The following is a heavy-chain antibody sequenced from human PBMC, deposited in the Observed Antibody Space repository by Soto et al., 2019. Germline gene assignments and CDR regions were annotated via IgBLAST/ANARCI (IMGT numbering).Heavy chain of an antibody. Sequence: SETLSLTCTVSGGSISSYYWSWIRQPPGKGLEWIGYIYYSGSTNYNPSLKSRVTISVDTSKNQFSLKLSSVTAADTAVYYCASGVVVTEGGADAFDIWGQGTMVTVSS. CDR3: ASGVVVTEGGADAFDI. V-gene: IGHV4-59*01. CDR1: GGSISSYY. CDR2: IYYSGST. D-gene: IGHD3-22*01. J-gene: IGHJ3*02.